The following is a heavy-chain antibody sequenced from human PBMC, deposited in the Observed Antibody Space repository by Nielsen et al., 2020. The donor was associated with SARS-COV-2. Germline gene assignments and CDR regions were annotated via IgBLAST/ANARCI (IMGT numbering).Heavy chain of an antibody. CDR2: ISTVGDT. CDR1: GFTFSSYD. Sequence: GESLKISCAASGFTFSSYDMHWVRQTTGKGLEWVSGISTVGDTSYSGSVKGRFTISREDARNSLYLQMNSLRAGDTAVYYCAKLGVVGQWLGHFDHWGQGTLVNVSS. D-gene: IGHD6-19*01. V-gene: IGHV3-13*04. J-gene: IGHJ4*02. CDR3: AKLGVVGQWLGHFDH.